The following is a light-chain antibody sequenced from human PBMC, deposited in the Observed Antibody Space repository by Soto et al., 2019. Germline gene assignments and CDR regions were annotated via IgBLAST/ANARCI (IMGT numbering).Light chain of an antibody. CDR2: EGS. V-gene: IGLV2-23*01. CDR1: SSDVGSYNL. CDR3: CSYARSSNYV. Sequence: QSALTQPASVSGSPGQSITISCTGTSSDVGSYNLVSWYQQHPGKAPKLMINEGSKRPSGVSDRFSGSKSGNTASLTISGLQAEDEADYYCCSYARSSNYVFGTGTQLTVL. J-gene: IGLJ1*01.